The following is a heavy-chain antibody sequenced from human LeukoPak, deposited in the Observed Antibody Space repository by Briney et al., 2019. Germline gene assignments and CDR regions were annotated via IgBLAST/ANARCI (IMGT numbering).Heavy chain of an antibody. CDR1: GFTFSSYG. CDR3: AKDEGYMDV. Sequence: GGSLRLSCAASGFTFSSYGIHWVRQAPGKGLEWVAFIRYDGSNKYHADSVKGRFTISRDNSKNTVYLQMNSLRAEDTAVYYCAKDEGYMDVWGKGTTVTISS. J-gene: IGHJ6*03. V-gene: IGHV3-30*02. CDR2: IRYDGSNK.